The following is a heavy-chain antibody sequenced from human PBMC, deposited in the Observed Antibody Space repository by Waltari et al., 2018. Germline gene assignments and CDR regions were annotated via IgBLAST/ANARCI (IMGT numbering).Heavy chain of an antibody. J-gene: IGHJ6*02. Sequence: DVQLVESGGGLVQPGRSLRLSCAASGFTFDDYAMHWVRQAPGKGREWVSGISLNSGSIGYADSVKGRFTISRDNAKNSLYLQMNSLRAEDMALYYCAKDIGENYYYGMDVWGQGTTVTVSS. CDR1: GFTFDDYA. V-gene: IGHV3-9*03. D-gene: IGHD4-17*01. CDR3: AKDIGENYYYGMDV. CDR2: ISLNSGSI.